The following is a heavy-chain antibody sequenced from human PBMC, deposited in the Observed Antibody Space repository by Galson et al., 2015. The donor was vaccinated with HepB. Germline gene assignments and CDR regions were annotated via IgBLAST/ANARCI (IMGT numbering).Heavy chain of an antibody. D-gene: IGHD2-8*01. V-gene: IGHV3-7*03. CDR2: IKQDGSEK. J-gene: IGHJ4*02. CDR1: GFTFSSYW. Sequence: SLRLSCAASGFTFSSYWMSWVRQAPGKGLEWVANIKQDGSEKYYVDSVKGRFTISRDNAKNSLYLQMNSLRAEDTAVYYCARDWRLRKILYRAPLGYWGQGTLVTVSS. CDR3: ARDWRLRKILYRAPLGY.